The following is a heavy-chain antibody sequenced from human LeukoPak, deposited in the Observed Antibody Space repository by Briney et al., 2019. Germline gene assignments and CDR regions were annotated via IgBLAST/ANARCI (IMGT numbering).Heavy chain of an antibody. D-gene: IGHD4-23*01. J-gene: IGHJ4*02. CDR3: ARAHDYGGYFDY. V-gene: IGHV1-2*02. Sequence: ASVKVSCKASGYTFTSYAMNWVRQAPGQGLEWMGWINPNSGGTNYAQKFQGRVTMTRDTSISTAYMELSRLRSDDTAVYYCARAHDYGGYFDYWGQGTLVTVSS. CDR2: INPNSGGT. CDR1: GYTFTSYA.